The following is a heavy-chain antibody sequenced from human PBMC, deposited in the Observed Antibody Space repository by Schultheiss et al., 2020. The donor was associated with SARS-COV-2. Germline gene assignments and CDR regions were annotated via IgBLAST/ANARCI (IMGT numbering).Heavy chain of an antibody. J-gene: IGHJ4*02. CDR3: ARDPDIVATIPYFDY. CDR1: GYTFTGYY. D-gene: IGHD5-12*01. V-gene: IGHV1-2*04. CDR2: INPNSGGT. Sequence: ASVKVSCKASGYTFTGYYMHWVRQAPGQGLEWMGWINPNSGGTNYAQKFQGWVTMTRDTSISTAYMELSRLRSEDTAVYYCARDPDIVATIPYFDYWGQGTLVTVSS.